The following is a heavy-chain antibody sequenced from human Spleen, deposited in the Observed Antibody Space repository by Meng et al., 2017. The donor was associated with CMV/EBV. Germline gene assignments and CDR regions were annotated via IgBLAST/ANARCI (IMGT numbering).Heavy chain of an antibody. J-gene: IGHJ3*02. CDR1: GYTFTSYD. CDR2: MNPNSGNT. V-gene: IGHV1-8*01. Sequence: ASVKVSCKASGYTFTSYDINWVRQATGQGLEWMGWMNPNSGNTGYAQKFQGRVTMTRNTSISTAYMELSSLRSEDTAVYYCARGRHDTDAFDIWGQGTMVTVSS. CDR3: ARGRHDTDAFDI.